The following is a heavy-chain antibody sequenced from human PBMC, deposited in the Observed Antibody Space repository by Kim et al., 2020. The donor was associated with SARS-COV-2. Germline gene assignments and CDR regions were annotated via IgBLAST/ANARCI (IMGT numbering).Heavy chain of an antibody. D-gene: IGHD3-10*01. CDR2: ISYDGSNK. CDR3: ARGRYYGSGSSYYYYYYGMDV. CDR1: GFTFSSYA. Sequence: GGSLRLSCAASGFTFSSYAMHWVRQAPGKGLEWVAVISYDGSNKYYADSVKGRFTISRDNSKNTLYLQMNSLRAEDMAVYYCARGRYYGSGSSYYYYYYGMDVWGQGTTVTVSS. J-gene: IGHJ6*02. V-gene: IGHV3-30-3*01.